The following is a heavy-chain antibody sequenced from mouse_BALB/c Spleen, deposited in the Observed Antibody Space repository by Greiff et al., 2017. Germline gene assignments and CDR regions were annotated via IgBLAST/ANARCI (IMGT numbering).Heavy chain of an antibody. Sequence: VKLVESGAELVKPGASVKLSCKASGYTFTSYYMYWVKQRPGQGLEWIGEINPSNGGTNFNEKFKSKATLTVDKSSSTAYMQLSSLTSEDSAVYYCTRWVITTVVAPYYAMDYWGQGTSVTVSS. V-gene: IGHV1S81*02. CDR2: INPSNGGT. D-gene: IGHD1-1*01. CDR3: TRWVITTVVAPYYAMDY. J-gene: IGHJ4*01. CDR1: GYTFTSYY.